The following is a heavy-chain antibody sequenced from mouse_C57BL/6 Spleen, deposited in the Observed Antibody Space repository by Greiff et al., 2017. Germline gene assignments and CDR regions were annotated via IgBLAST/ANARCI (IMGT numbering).Heavy chain of an antibody. V-gene: IGHV5-16*01. CDR3: ARGTGTGYFDY. CDR1: GFTFSDYY. CDR2: INYDGSST. Sequence: EVKVVESEGGLVQPGSSMKLSCTASGFTFSDYYMAWVRQVPEKGLEWVANINYDGSSTYYLDSLKSRFIISRDNAKNILYLQMSSLKSEDTATYYCARGTGTGYFDYWGQGTTLTVSS. D-gene: IGHD4-1*01. J-gene: IGHJ2*01.